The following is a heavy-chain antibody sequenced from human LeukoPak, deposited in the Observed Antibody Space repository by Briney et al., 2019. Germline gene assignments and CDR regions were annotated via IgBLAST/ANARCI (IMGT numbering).Heavy chain of an antibody. V-gene: IGHV1-2*06. J-gene: IGHJ5*02. CDR3: APGPGWFDH. D-gene: IGHD7-27*01. CDR2: INPNSGGT. Sequence: GASVKVSCKASGYTFTCYYMHWVRQAPGQGREWMGRINPNSGGTNYAQKFQGSVTMTRDTSISTAYMELSRLTSDDTAVYYCAPGPGWFDHWGQGTLVTVSS. CDR1: GYTFTCYY.